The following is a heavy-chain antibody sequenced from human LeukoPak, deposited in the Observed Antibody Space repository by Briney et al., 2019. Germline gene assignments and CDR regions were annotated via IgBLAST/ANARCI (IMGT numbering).Heavy chain of an antibody. CDR3: ARVSVITQYNGSQDYFAS. V-gene: IGHV1-2*02. Sequence: GAPVKVSCKTSGYTFTDYYIHWIRQAPGQGLELVGWINPNSGDTDYAQKFQGRVTVTRDTSISTAYMELGRLRSDDTAVYSCARVSVITQYNGSQDYFASWGQGTLLTVSS. CDR1: GYTFTDYY. CDR2: INPNSGDT. J-gene: IGHJ4*02. D-gene: IGHD5-12*01.